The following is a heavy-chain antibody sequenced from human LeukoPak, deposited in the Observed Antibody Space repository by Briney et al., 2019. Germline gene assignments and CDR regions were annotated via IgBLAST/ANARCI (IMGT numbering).Heavy chain of an antibody. J-gene: IGHJ6*02. CDR1: GYTFTGYY. V-gene: IGHV1-2*06. CDR3: ARGFHCSSTSCYALEGYYYGMDV. D-gene: IGHD2-2*01. CDR2: INPNNGGT. Sequence: ASVKVSCKASGYTFTGYYMHWVRQAPGQGLEWMGRINPNNGGTNYAQKFQGRVTMTRDTSISTAYMELSRLKSDDTAVYYCARGFHCSSTSCYALEGYYYGMDVWGQGTTVTVSS.